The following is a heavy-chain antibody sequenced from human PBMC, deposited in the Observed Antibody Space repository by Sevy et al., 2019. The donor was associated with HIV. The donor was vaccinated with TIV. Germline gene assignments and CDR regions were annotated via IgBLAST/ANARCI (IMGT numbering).Heavy chain of an antibody. V-gene: IGHV3-21*01. CDR2: ISSNSAYI. CDR3: ARAVLEISTWRSDY. D-gene: IGHD1-1*01. Sequence: GGSLRLSCAASGFTFSSYRMTWVRQAPGKGLEWVSCISSNSAYINYADSVKGRFTISGDNAKNLLYLQMDSLRAEDTAVYYCARAVLEISTWRSDYWGQGTQVTVSS. CDR1: GFTFSSYR. J-gene: IGHJ4*02.